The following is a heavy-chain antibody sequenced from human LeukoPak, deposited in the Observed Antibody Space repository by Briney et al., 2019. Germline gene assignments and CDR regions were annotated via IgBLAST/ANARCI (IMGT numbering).Heavy chain of an antibody. CDR1: GXSVINTNW. CDR2: VHLDGRT. J-gene: IGHJ4*02. Sequence: PSGTLSLTCGVSGXSVINTNWWTWVRQPPGKGLEWIEEVHLDGRTNYNPSLESRLTMSVDVSENQVSLKLTSVTAADTAVYYCAREGGFYRPLDYSGQGTLVTVSS. CDR3: AREGGFYRPLDY. V-gene: IGHV4-4*02. D-gene: IGHD3-3*01.